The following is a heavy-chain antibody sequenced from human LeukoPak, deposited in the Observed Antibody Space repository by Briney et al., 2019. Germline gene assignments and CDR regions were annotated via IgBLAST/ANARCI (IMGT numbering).Heavy chain of an antibody. D-gene: IGHD4-17*01. J-gene: IGHJ4*02. V-gene: IGHV1-18*01. Sequence: ASVKVSCKASGYTFTSYGISWVRQAPGQGLEGMGWIRAYNGNTNYAQKLWGGVTMTTDTSTSTAYMELRSVRSDDTAVYYCARDFGAADYGDYGVFDYWGQGTLVTASS. CDR3: ARDFGAADYGDYGVFDY. CDR2: IRAYNGNT. CDR1: GYTFTSYG.